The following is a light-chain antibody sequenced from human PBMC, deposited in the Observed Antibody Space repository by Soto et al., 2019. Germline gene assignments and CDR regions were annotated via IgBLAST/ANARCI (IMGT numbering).Light chain of an antibody. CDR1: QSIYSF. J-gene: IGKJ1*01. CDR2: DAS. Sequence: DIQMTQSPSSLSASVGDRVTITCRASQSIYSFVNWYQQKPGRAPKLLIFDASTLESGVPSRFSGSGSGTEFTLTISKLQPDDFATYYCQQYENYWTFGQGTKVDIK. V-gene: IGKV1-5*01. CDR3: QQYENYWT.